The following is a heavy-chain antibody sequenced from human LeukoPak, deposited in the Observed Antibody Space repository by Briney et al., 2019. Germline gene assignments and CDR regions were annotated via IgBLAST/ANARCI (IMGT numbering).Heavy chain of an antibody. CDR3: ARDGVGCYDSSGYYYFQH. CDR1: GYTFTVYY. CDR2: INPNSGGT. J-gene: IGHJ1*01. Sequence: ASVTVSCKASGYTFTVYYMHWVRQAPGQGLEWMGWINPNSGGTNYAQKFQGRVTMTRDTSISTAYMELSRLRSDDTAVYYCARDGVGCYDSSGYYYFQHWGQGTLVTVSS. V-gene: IGHV1-2*02. D-gene: IGHD3-22*01.